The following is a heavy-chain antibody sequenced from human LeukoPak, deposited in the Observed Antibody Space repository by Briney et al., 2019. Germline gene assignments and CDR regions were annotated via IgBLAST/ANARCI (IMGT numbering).Heavy chain of an antibody. V-gene: IGHV4-30-2*01. J-gene: IGHJ4*02. D-gene: IGHD3-22*01. CDR1: GGSISSGGYS. Sequence: PSETLSLTCAVSGGSISSGGYSWSWIRQPPGKGLEWIGYIYHSGSTYYNPSLKSRVTISVDRSKNQFSLKLSSVTAADTVVYYCARDRVDSSGYPYFDYWGQGTLVTVSS. CDR3: ARDRVDSSGYPYFDY. CDR2: IYHSGST.